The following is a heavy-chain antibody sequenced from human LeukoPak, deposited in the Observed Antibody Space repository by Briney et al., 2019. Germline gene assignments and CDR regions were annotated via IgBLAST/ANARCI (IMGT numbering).Heavy chain of an antibody. D-gene: IGHD3-10*01. CDR3: AKAANYYGSGYYYYMDV. Sequence: GGSLRLSCAASGFTFDDYGMSWVRQAPGKGLEWVAFIRYDGSNKYYADSVKGRFTISRDNSKNTLYLQMNSLRAEDTAVYYCAKAANYYGSGYYYYMDVWGKGTTVTISS. CDR1: GFTFDDYG. V-gene: IGHV3-30*02. CDR2: IRYDGSNK. J-gene: IGHJ6*03.